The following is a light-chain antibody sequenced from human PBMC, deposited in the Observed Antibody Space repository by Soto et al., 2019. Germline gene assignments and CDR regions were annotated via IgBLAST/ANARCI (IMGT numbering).Light chain of an antibody. V-gene: IGLV2-23*02. CDR1: SSDVGDYIS. J-gene: IGLJ3*02. CDR3: CSYAGGNSWV. CDR2: EVS. Sequence: QSALTQPASVSGSPGQSISISCTGPSSDVGDYISVSWFQQHPGKAPKLMIYEVSNRPSGLSNRFSGSKSGNTASLTIAGLQAGDEADYYCCSYAGGNSWVFGGGTKLTVL.